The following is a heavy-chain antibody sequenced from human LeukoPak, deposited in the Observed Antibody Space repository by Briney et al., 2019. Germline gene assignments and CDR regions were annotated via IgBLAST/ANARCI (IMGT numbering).Heavy chain of an antibody. Sequence: ASVKVSCKTSGYTFTIYGISWVRQAPGQGLEWMGLISAYGNTNYAQNLQGRVTMTTDTSTSTAYMELRSLRSDDTAVYYCARGIIGYYFDYWGQGILVTVSA. V-gene: IGHV1-18*01. CDR3: ARGIIGYYFDY. CDR2: ISAYGNT. J-gene: IGHJ4*02. CDR1: GYTFTIYG. D-gene: IGHD2-15*01.